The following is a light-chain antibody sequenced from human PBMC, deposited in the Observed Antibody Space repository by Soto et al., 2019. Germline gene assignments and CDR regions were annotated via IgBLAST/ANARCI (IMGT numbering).Light chain of an antibody. Sequence: QSVLTQPPSASGSPGQSVTISCTGTSSDVGAYNYVSWYQLLPGKAPKLIIYEVSKRPSGVPDRFSGSKSGNTASLTVSGLQAEDEADYYCTSYAGTYSFFYVFGTGTKVTVL. CDR3: TSYAGTYSFFYV. CDR2: EVS. V-gene: IGLV2-8*01. CDR1: SSDVGAYNY. J-gene: IGLJ1*01.